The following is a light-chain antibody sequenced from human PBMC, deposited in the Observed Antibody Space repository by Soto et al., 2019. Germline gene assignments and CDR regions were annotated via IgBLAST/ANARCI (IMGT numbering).Light chain of an antibody. Sequence: IPMTQTPSTMSASVGDRVTITCRASQIISTGLAWYQQKPGRAPRLLIYDASTLKSGVPSRFSGSGSGTEFTLTISSLQPDDFANYYCLQYDNYSLTFGGGTKVEI. J-gene: IGKJ4*01. CDR2: DAS. CDR3: LQYDNYSLT. CDR1: QIISTG. V-gene: IGKV1-5*01.